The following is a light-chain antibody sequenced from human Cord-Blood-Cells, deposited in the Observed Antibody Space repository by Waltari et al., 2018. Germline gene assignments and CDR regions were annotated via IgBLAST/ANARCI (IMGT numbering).Light chain of an antibody. CDR1: SSDVGSYNL. V-gene: IGLV2-23*02. J-gene: IGLJ3*02. CDR2: EFS. CDR3: CSYAGSRV. Sequence: QSALTQPASGSGSPGQSITISCPGTSSDVGSYNLVSWYQQHPGKAPKLMIYEFSKRPSGVSNRFSGSKSGNTASLTISGLQAEDEADYYCCSYAGSRVFGGGTKLTVL.